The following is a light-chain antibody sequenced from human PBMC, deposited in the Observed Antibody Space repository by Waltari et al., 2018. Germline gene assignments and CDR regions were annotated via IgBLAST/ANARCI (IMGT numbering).Light chain of an antibody. CDR2: EAS. Sequence: EVVMTQSPATLSVSPGERATLSYMASQSVTSNLAWYQQKPGQAPRLLIYEASTRATGISARFRGSGSGTQFTLTISSLQSEDSAVYYCQQYNRWPPITFGQGTRLEIK. CDR1: QSVTSN. J-gene: IGKJ5*01. CDR3: QQYNRWPPIT. V-gene: IGKV3-15*01.